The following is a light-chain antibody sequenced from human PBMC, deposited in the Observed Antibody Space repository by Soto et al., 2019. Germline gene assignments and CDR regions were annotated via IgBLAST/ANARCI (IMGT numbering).Light chain of an antibody. CDR1: QSVSSN. Sequence: EIVMTQSPATLSVSPGERATLSCRASQSVSSNLAWYQQKPGQAPRLLIYGASTRATGIPARFSGGVSGTEFTLIISSLQSEDFAVYYCQQYNNWPPWTFGQGTKVDIK. CDR2: GAS. CDR3: QQYNNWPPWT. V-gene: IGKV3-15*01. J-gene: IGKJ1*01.